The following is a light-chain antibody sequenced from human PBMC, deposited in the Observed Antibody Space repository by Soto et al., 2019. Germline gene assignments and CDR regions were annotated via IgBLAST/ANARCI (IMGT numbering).Light chain of an antibody. CDR1: SSDVGGYNY. V-gene: IGLV2-14*01. CDR3: TSYTSRSTYV. Sequence: HRATVAGAPGQSLTICCTRTSSDVGGYNYVSWYQQHPGRAPKLMIYDVSNRPSGVSNRFSGSKSGNTASLTISGLRAEDDADYYCTSYTSRSTYVFGAGTKVTVL. CDR2: DVS. J-gene: IGLJ1*01.